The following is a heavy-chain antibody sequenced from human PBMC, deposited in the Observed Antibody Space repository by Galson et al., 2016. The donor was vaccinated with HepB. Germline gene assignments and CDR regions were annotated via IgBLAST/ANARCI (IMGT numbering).Heavy chain of an antibody. Sequence: SETLSLTCRVSGGPISRGGYYWGWIRQPPGKALEWMGYIYSTGTTYYNPSLKSRVTISVDTSKNQVSLKLTSVTAADTAVYYCARGGNCGGDCYSFDHWGQGDLVAVSS. CDR3: ARGGNCGGDCYSFDH. D-gene: IGHD2-21*02. CDR2: IYSTGTT. CDR1: GGPISRGGYY. V-gene: IGHV4-39*01. J-gene: IGHJ4*02.